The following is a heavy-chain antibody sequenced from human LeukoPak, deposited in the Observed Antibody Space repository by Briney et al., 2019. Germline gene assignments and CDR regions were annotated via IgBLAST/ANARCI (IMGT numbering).Heavy chain of an antibody. J-gene: IGHJ2*01. D-gene: IGHD4-11*01. CDR2: IYYSGST. V-gene: IGHV4-39*01. Sequence: SETLSLTCTVSGGSISSSSYYWGWIRQPPGKGLEWIGSIYYSGSTYYNPSLKSRVTISVDTSKNQFSLKLSSVTAADTAVYYCARHHSRMTKLRYFDLWGRGTLVTVSS. CDR3: ARHHSRMTKLRYFDL. CDR1: GGSISSSSYY.